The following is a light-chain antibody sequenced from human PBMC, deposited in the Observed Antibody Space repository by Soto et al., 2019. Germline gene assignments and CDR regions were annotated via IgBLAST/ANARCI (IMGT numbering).Light chain of an antibody. V-gene: IGKV1-5*01. CDR2: DAS. Sequence: DIQMTQSPSTLSASVGARVTITCRASQSVNTWLAWYQQKPGKAPVLLIYDASSLKSGVPSRFSGSGSGTEFTLTITSLQPDDFATYFCQESDSFPYTFGQGTRLEIK. J-gene: IGKJ2*01. CDR3: QESDSFPYT. CDR1: QSVNTW.